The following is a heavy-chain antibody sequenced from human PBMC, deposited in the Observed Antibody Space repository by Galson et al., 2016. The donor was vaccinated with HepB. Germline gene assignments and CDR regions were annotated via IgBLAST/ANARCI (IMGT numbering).Heavy chain of an antibody. CDR1: GGSISNYY. V-gene: IGHV4-59*01. CDR2: IFYSGSA. D-gene: IGHD1-26*01. J-gene: IGHJ1*01. CDR3: ARVGATKHFQH. Sequence: ETLSLTCTVSGGSISNYYWSWIRQPPGKGLEWIGFIFYSGSANYNPSLKSRLTISVDTSKNQFSLRLSSVTAADTAVYYCARVGATKHFQHWGQGTLVTGSS.